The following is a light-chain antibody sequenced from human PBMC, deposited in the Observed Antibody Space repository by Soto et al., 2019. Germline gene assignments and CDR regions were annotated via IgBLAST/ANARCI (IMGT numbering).Light chain of an antibody. J-gene: IGKJ5*01. Sequence: VMTQTPLSLSFTAGQPASMFCKSSQSLLHMTGETFLFWYLQKPGQSPQLLIYDVSTRVSGVPDRFSGSGSGTDFTLEISRVETDDVGIYYCMQSTQLPLTFGQGTRLNIK. CDR1: QSLLHMTGETF. CDR2: DVS. V-gene: IGKV2D-29*02. CDR3: MQSTQLPLT.